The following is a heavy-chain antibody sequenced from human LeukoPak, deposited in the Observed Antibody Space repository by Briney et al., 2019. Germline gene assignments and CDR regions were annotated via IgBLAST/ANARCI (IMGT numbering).Heavy chain of an antibody. Sequence: ASVKVSRKASGYTFTGYYMHWVRQAPGQGLEWMGWINPNSGGTNYAQKFQGRVTMTRDTSISTAYMELSRLRSDDTAVYYCARVRAKEQWLVAYWGQGTLVTVSS. V-gene: IGHV1-2*02. CDR1: GYTFTGYY. CDR2: INPNSGGT. CDR3: ARVRAKEQWLVAY. J-gene: IGHJ4*02. D-gene: IGHD6-19*01.